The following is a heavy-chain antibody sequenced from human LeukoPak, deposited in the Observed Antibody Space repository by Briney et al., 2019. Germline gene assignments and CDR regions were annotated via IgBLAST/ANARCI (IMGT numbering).Heavy chain of an antibody. CDR3: AREYSYGRDYYYGMDV. J-gene: IGHJ6*02. D-gene: IGHD5-18*01. CDR1: GYTFTGYY. CDR2: INPNSGGT. V-gene: IGHV1-2*02. Sequence: ASVKVSCKASGYTFTGYYMHWVRQAPGQGLEWMGWINPNSGGTNYAQKFQGKVTMTRDTSISTAYMGLSRLRSDDTAVYYCAREYSYGRDYYYGMDVWGQGTTVTVSS.